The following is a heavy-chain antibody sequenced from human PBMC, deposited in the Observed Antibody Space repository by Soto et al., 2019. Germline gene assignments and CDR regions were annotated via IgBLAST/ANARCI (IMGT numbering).Heavy chain of an antibody. D-gene: IGHD2-15*01. V-gene: IGHV3-48*01. CDR1: GFTFSSYS. CDR2: ISSSSSTI. J-gene: IGHJ4*02. CDR3: AREMAALNYFDY. Sequence: EVQLVESGGGLVQPGGSLRLSCAASGFTFSSYSMNWVRQAPGKGLEWVSYISSSSSTIYYADSVKGRFTISIDNATNSLYLQLNRLRAEDTAVYYCAREMAALNYFDYWGQGTLVTVSS.